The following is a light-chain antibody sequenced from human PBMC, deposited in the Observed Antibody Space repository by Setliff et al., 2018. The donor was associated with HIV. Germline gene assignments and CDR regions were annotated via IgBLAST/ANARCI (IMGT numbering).Light chain of an antibody. J-gene: IGLJ1*01. V-gene: IGLV1-40*01. CDR3: QSYDSSLSGYV. CDR1: SSNIRAGYD. CDR2: DNH. Sequence: QSVLTQPPSVSGAPGQMVTISCIGSSSNIRAGYDVHWYQQVPGTAPKLLIFDNHIRPSGVPDRFSGSKSGTSASLAITGLQAEDEADYYCQSYDSSLSGYVFGIGTKVTVL.